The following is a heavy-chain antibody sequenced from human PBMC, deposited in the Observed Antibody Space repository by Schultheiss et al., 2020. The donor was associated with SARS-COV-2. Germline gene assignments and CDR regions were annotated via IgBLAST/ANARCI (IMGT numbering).Heavy chain of an antibody. CDR3: ARDYGGNSGWFDP. CDR1: GYTFTSYD. CDR2: MNPNSGIT. D-gene: IGHD4-23*01. J-gene: IGHJ5*02. Sequence: ASVKVSCKASGYTFTSYDINWVRQATGQGLEWLGWMNPNSGITGYAQKFQGRVTMTRDTSISTAYMELSSLTSEDTAVYYCARDYGGNSGWFDPWGQGTLVTVSS. V-gene: IGHV1-8*01.